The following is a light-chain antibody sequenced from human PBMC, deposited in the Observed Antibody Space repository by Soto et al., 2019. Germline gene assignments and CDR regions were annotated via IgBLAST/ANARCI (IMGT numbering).Light chain of an antibody. V-gene: IGLV2-14*01. CDR3: CSYTRSGTLI. CDR1: SSDIGDYNY. Sequence: QSGLTQPASVSGSPGQSITISYVGTSSDIGDYNYVSWYQQHPGKVPKVIIYDVSNRPSGVSYRFSATKSGNTASLTISGLQAEDEADYYCCSYTRSGTLIFGTGTKVTVL. J-gene: IGLJ1*01. CDR2: DVS.